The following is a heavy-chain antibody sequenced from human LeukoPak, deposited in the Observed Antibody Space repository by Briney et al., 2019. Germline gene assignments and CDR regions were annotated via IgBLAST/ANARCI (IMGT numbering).Heavy chain of an antibody. CDR2: IYTGGST. V-gene: IGHV4-4*07. J-gene: IGHJ5*02. CDR3: ARESHYYGSTGRFGP. Sequence: SETLSLTCTVSGGSIGTYYWSWIRQPAGKGLEWIGRIYTGGSTNYNPSLKSRVTISVDTSKNQFSLKLSSVTAADTAVYYCARESHYYGSTGRFGPWGQGTLVTVSS. CDR1: GGSIGTYY. D-gene: IGHD3-10*01.